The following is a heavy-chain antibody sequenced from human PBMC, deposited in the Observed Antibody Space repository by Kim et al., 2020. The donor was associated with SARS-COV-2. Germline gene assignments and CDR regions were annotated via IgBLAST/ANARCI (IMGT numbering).Heavy chain of an antibody. Sequence: GGSLRLSCAASGFTFSSYGMHWVRQAPGKGLEWVAVISYDGSNKYYADSVKGRFTISRDNSKNTLYLQMNSLRAEDTAVYYCAKDRVLLTIFGVGLFDYWGQGTLVTVSS. CDR2: ISYDGSNK. V-gene: IGHV3-30*18. CDR1: GFTFSSYG. CDR3: AKDRVLLTIFGVGLFDY. D-gene: IGHD3-3*01. J-gene: IGHJ4*02.